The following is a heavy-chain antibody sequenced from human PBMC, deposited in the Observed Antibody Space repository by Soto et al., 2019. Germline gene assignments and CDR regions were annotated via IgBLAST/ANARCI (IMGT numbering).Heavy chain of an antibody. Sequence: ASETLSLTCAVYGGSFSGYYWSWIRQPPGKGLEWIGEINHSGSTNYNPSLKSRVTISVDTSKNQFSLKLSSVTAADTAVYYCASKRRYDFWSGYYVARQFAPWGQGTLVTVSS. V-gene: IGHV4-34*01. CDR2: INHSGST. CDR1: GGSFSGYY. J-gene: IGHJ5*02. D-gene: IGHD3-3*01. CDR3: ASKRRYDFWSGYYVARQFAP.